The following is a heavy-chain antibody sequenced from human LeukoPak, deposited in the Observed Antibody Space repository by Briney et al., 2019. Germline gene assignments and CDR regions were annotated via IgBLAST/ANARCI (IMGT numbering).Heavy chain of an antibody. J-gene: IGHJ6*04. CDR1: GLTFIDYW. CDR2: INEEGNNS. D-gene: IGHD3/OR15-3a*01. V-gene: IGHV3-74*03. Sequence: PGRSLRLSWAVSGLTFIDYWMHWVRHAPAKGRVWVSHINEEGNNSTYAGSVKGRFTISRDNAKKTVYLQMNSLRAEDTAVYFCVRGADWTGYMTPSVDVWGKGTTVTVSS. CDR3: VRGADWTGYMTPSVDV.